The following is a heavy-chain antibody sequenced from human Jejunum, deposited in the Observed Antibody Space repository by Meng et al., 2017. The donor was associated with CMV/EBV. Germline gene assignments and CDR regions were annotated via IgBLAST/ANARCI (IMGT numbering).Heavy chain of an antibody. CDR2: IYTSGST. Sequence: QVPPQESGPGLGKSSGTLSPTCFVPACPISGYYWSWIRQPAGKGLEWIGRIYTSGSTHYNPSLKSRLTMSVDLAKNQISLKLSSVTAADTAVYYCARESGSYYWFDPWGQGTLVTVSS. V-gene: IGHV4-4*07. CDR3: ARESGSYYWFDP. CDR1: ACPISGYY. J-gene: IGHJ5*02. D-gene: IGHD1-26*01.